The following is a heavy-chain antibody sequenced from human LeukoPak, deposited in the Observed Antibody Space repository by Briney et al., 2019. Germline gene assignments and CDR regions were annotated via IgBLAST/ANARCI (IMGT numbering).Heavy chain of an antibody. D-gene: IGHD6-6*01. Sequence: PGGSLRLSCAASGFTFSSYGMDWVRQAPGKGLEWVSYISSNSRTIDYANSVKGRFTISRDNAKNSLFLQMSSLRAEDTAMYYCTRGGAARPDFWGQGPVVTVSS. CDR3: TRGGAARPDF. V-gene: IGHV3-48*01. CDR1: GFTFSSYG. J-gene: IGHJ4*02. CDR2: ISSNSRTI.